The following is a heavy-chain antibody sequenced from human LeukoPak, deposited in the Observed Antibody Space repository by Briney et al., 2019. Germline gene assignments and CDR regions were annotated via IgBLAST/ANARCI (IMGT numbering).Heavy chain of an antibody. V-gene: IGHV1-46*01. D-gene: IGHD4-17*01. CDR1: GYSFTSYY. J-gene: IGHJ6*02. Sequence: ASVKVSCKASGYSFTSYYMHWVRQAPGQGLEWMGIINPSGGSTSYAQKFQGRVTMTRDTSTTTVYMELSSLRSEDTAVYYCVRDYGDYGMDVWGQGTTVTVSS. CDR3: VRDYGDYGMDV. CDR2: INPSGGST.